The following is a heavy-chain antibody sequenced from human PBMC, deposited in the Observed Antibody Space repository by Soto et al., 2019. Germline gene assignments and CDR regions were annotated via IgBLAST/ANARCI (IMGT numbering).Heavy chain of an antibody. J-gene: IGHJ6*02. CDR1: GGSINSDAYY. D-gene: IGHD3-22*01. Sequence: QVQLQESGPGLVKPSQTLSLTCIVSGGSINSDAYYWTWIRQHPEKGLEWIGYIFYSGSASYNPSLNSRATISLDTSKNQFSLKLNSVTAADTAVYYCARDEYYYDSSGYYYYYYYGMDVWGQGTTVTVSS. CDR2: IFYSGSA. CDR3: ARDEYYYDSSGYYYYYYYGMDV. V-gene: IGHV4-31*03.